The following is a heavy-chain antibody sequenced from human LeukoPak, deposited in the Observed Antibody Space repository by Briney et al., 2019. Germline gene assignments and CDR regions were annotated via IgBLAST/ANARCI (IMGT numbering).Heavy chain of an antibody. D-gene: IGHD2/OR15-2a*01. V-gene: IGHV3-21*01. Sequence: GGSLRLSCAASGFTFSSYSMNWVRQAPGKGLEWVSSISGSSSYIYYTGSVKGRFTISRDNAKNSLYLQMNSLRAEDTAMYYCAREGFYGEYYFGYWGQGTLVTVSS. CDR2: ISGSSSYI. J-gene: IGHJ4*02. CDR1: GFTFSSYS. CDR3: AREGFYGEYYFGY.